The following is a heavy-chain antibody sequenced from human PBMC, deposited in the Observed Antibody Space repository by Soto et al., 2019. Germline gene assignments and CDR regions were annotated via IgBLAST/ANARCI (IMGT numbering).Heavy chain of an antibody. CDR1: GGSFSGYY. CDR3: ARVPSSSRGWFDP. V-gene: IGHV4-34*01. CDR2: INHSGST. Sequence: SETLSLTCAVYGGSFSGYYWSWIRQPPGKGLEWIEEINHSGSTNYNPSLKSRVTISVDTSKNQFSLKLSSVTAADTAVYYCARVPSSSRGWFDPWGQGTLVTVSS. D-gene: IGHD6-13*01. J-gene: IGHJ5*02.